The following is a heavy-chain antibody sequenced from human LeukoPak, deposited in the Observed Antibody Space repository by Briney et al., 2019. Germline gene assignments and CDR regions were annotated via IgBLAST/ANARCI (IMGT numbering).Heavy chain of an antibody. CDR1: GYTLTELS. D-gene: IGHD6-19*01. CDR3: ATHVRWEEQWLAYFDY. V-gene: IGHV1-24*01. Sequence: ASVKVSCKVSGYTLTELSMHWVRQAPGKGLEWMGGFDPEDGETIYAQKFQGRVTMTEDTSTDTAYMELSSLRSEDTAVYYCATHVRWEEQWLAYFDYWGQGTLVTVSS. CDR2: FDPEDGET. J-gene: IGHJ4*02.